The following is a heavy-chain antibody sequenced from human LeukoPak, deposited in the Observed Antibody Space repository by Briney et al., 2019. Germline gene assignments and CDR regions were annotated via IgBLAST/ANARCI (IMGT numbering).Heavy chain of an antibody. Sequence: QTWGSLRLSCAASGFTFSRSAMTWVRQAPGKGLEWVSGIADNGATYYADSVKGRFIISRDNSKNTLYLQMDSLRAEDTALYFCAKVGVESHYYYCMGVWGKGTTVAVSS. CDR1: GFTFSRSA. V-gene: IGHV3-23*01. D-gene: IGHD3-3*01. J-gene: IGHJ6*03. CDR2: IADNGAT. CDR3: AKVGVESHYYYCMGV.